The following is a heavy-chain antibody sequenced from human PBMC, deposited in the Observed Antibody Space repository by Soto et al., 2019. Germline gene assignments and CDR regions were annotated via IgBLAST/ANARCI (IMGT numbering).Heavy chain of an antibody. J-gene: IGHJ4*02. CDR1: GYTFTGYY. D-gene: IGHD6-19*01. CDR3: ARDNGSGWYFDY. CDR2: INPNSGGT. V-gene: IGHV1-2*04. Sequence: QVQLVQSGAEVKKPGASVKVSCKASGYTFTGYYMHWVRQAPGQGLEWMGWINPNSGGTNYAQKFQGWVTMTRDTSISTAYREMSRLRSDDTAVYYWARDNGSGWYFDYWGQGTLVTVSS.